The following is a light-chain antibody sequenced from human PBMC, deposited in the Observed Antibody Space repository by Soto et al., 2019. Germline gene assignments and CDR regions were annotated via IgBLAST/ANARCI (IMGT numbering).Light chain of an antibody. V-gene: IGLV1-40*01. J-gene: IGLJ2*01. CDR3: QSYDNFLRVI. CDR2: GNT. Sequence: QSVLTQPPSVSGAPGQNITISCTGSSSNLGTNYDVHWYQRLPETAPKLLIYGNTNRPSRVPDRFSGSKSGTSASLAITGLQAEDEADYYCQSYDNFLRVIFGGGTKLTVL. CDR1: SSNLGTNYD.